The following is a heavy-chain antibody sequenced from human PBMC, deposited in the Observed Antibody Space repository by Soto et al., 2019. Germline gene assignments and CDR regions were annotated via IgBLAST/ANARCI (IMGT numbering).Heavy chain of an antibody. V-gene: IGHV4-59*01. Sequence: SQTLSLTYSVSGGSISSSLWSWIRQPPGKEREWIGYISYSGSTTYNPTLKSRITLSVDTSKNQFSLRVASVPAGDTAVYYCARGHRAMEYYYYYGMDVWGQGTTVTVSS. D-gene: IGHD5-18*01. CDR1: GGSISSSL. CDR2: ISYSGST. CDR3: ARGHRAMEYYYYYGMDV. J-gene: IGHJ6*02.